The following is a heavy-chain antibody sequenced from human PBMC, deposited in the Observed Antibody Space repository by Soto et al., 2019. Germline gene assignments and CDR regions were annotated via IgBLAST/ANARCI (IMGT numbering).Heavy chain of an antibody. CDR3: AKAMVRGVTHPFDY. D-gene: IGHD3-10*01. CDR1: GFTFDDYA. J-gene: IGHJ4*02. Sequence: DVQLVESGGGLVQPGRSLRLSCAASGFTFDDYAMHWVRQAPGKGLEWVSGISWNSGSIGYADSVKGRFTISRDNAKNSLYLQMNSLRAEDTALYYCAKAMVRGVTHPFDYWGQGTLVTVSS. V-gene: IGHV3-9*01. CDR2: ISWNSGSI.